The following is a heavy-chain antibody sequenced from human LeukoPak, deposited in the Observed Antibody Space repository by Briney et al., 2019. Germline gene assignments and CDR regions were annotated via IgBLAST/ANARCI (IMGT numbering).Heavy chain of an antibody. CDR3: ARAKSGYYDSSGDDALDI. Sequence: PGGSLRLSCAASGFTFSSYDMHWVRQAPGKGLEWASAIGTAGDTYYPGSVKGRFTISRENAKNSLYLQMNSLRAGDTAVYYCARAKSGYYDSSGDDALDIWGQGTMVTVSS. J-gene: IGHJ3*02. V-gene: IGHV3-13*01. D-gene: IGHD3-22*01. CDR2: IGTAGDT. CDR1: GFTFSSYD.